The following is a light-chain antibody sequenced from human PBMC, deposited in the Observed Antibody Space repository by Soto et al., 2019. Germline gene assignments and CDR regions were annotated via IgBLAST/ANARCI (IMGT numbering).Light chain of an antibody. V-gene: IGKV3-11*01. CDR1: QSVSSY. J-gene: IGKJ4*01. CDR2: AAS. CDR3: QQYGRT. Sequence: EIVLTQYPATLSLSPGERATLSCRASQSVSSYLAWYQQKPGQAPRLLIYAASNRATGIPDRFSGSGSGTDFTLTISRLEPEDSAVYYCQQYGRTFGGGTNVDI.